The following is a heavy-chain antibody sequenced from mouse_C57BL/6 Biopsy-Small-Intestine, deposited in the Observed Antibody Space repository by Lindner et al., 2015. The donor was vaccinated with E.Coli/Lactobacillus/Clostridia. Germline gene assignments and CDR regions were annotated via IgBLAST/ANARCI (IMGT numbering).Heavy chain of an antibody. D-gene: IGHD4-1*02. CDR2: ISYSGDT. CDR3: ARSTGYFDY. CDR1: GYSITSDY. V-gene: IGHV3-8*01. J-gene: IGHJ2*01. Sequence: VQLQESGPGLAKPSQTLSLTCSVTGYSITSDYWNWIREFPGNKLEYMGYISYSGDTHYNPSLKSRVSITRDTSKNQYYLQLNSVTTEDTATYYCARSTGYFDYWGQGTTLKVSS.